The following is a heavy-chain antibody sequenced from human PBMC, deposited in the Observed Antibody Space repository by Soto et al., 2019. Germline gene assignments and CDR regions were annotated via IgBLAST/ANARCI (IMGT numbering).Heavy chain of an antibody. CDR1: GFNSASHA. V-gene: IGHV3-23*01. D-gene: IGHD3-22*01. Sequence: GGYLRLSCAASGFNSASHAMSWVHQAPGKGLEWVSGISDSGGSTYYADSVKGRFTISRDNSKNTLILQLSSLRADDTAIYYCASRRYYDSRGYYYYYFDYWGQGTLVTVSS. CDR3: ASRRYYDSRGYYYYYFDY. J-gene: IGHJ4*02. CDR2: ISDSGGST.